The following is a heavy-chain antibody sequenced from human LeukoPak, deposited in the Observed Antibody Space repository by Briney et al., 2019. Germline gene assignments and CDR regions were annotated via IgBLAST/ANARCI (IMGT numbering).Heavy chain of an antibody. CDR3: ARDREAVAGLDAFDI. J-gene: IGHJ3*02. CDR1: GFTFSDYY. V-gene: IGHV3-11*04. D-gene: IGHD6-19*01. CDR2: ISSSGSTI. Sequence: GGSLRLSCAASGFTFSDYYMSWIRQAPGKGLEWVSYISSSGSTIYYADSVKGRFTISRDNAKNSLYLQMNSLRAEDTAVYYCARDREAVAGLDAFDIWGQGTMVTVSS.